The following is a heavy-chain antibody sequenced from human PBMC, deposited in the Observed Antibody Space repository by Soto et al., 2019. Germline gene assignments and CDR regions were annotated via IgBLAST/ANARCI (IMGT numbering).Heavy chain of an antibody. CDR3: AEPYYYGSGTGPDAFDI. D-gene: IGHD3-10*01. J-gene: IGHJ3*02. CDR2: FSGSGDGS. Sequence: EVQLLESGGGLVQPGGSLRLSCAASGFSFSIYAMTWVRQAPGKGLEWVSTFSGSGDGSYYADSVKGRFTISRDNSKNTLYLQMNSLRAEDTALYYCAEPYYYGSGTGPDAFDIWGLGTMVTVSS. V-gene: IGHV3-23*01. CDR1: GFSFSIYA.